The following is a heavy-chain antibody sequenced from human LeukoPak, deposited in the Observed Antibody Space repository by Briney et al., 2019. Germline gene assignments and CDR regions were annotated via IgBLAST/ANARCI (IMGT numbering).Heavy chain of an antibody. Sequence: GGSLRLSFAAAGFTFSSYGMSWVRQAPREWLEWVSGISGRGGTTYYADSVQGRFTISRDNSKITLYLQMNSLRAEDTAVYYCAKVRANRFASFDYWGQGTLVTVSS. CDR3: AKVRANRFASFDY. CDR2: ISGRGGTT. D-gene: IGHD1/OR15-1a*01. CDR1: GFTFSSYG. J-gene: IGHJ4*02. V-gene: IGHV3-23*01.